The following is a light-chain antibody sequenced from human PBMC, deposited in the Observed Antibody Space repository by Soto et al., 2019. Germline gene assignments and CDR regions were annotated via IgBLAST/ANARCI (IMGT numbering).Light chain of an antibody. CDR3: ASWDHSVTGVV. V-gene: IGLV1-47*02. CDR2: SNN. CDR1: SSNIGGTNY. J-gene: IGLJ2*01. Sequence: QSVLTKPPSASGTPGQKVFISCSGSSSNIGGTNYAYWYQQLPGAAPKLLMHSNNLRPSGVPERISGSKFGTSASLAIRGLQSEDEADYYCASWDHSVTGVVFGGGTK.